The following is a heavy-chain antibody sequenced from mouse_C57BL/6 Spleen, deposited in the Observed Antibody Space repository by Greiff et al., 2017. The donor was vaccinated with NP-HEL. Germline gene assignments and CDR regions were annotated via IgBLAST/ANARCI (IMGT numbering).Heavy chain of an antibody. CDR3: ARGVTTVVENPPFAY. Sequence: EVQLQQSGPELVKPGASVKISCKASGYTFTDYYMNWVKQSHGKSLEWIGDINPNNGGTSYNQKFKGKATLTVDKSSSTAYMELRSLTSEDSAVYYCARGVTTVVENPPFAYWGQGTLVTVSA. CDR2: INPNNGGT. V-gene: IGHV1-26*01. J-gene: IGHJ3*01. D-gene: IGHD1-1*01. CDR1: GYTFTDYY.